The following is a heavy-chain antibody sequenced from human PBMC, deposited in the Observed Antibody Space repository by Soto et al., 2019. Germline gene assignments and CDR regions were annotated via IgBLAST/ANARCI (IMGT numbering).Heavy chain of an antibody. J-gene: IGHJ5*02. Sequence: ASVKVSCKASGYTFTSYGISWVRQAPGQGLEWMGWISAYNGNTNYAQKLQGRVTMTTDTSTSTAYMELRSLRSDDTAVYYCARHHYDFWSGYYGWFDPWGQGTLVTVSS. V-gene: IGHV1-18*04. CDR2: ISAYNGNT. D-gene: IGHD3-3*01. CDR1: GYTFTSYG. CDR3: ARHHYDFWSGYYGWFDP.